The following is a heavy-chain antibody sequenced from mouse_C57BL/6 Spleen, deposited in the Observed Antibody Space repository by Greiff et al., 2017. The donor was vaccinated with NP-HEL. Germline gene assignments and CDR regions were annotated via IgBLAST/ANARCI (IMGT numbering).Heavy chain of an antibody. CDR3: ARGPGYFDV. V-gene: IGHV5-17*01. CDR1: GFTFSDYG. Sequence: EVKLMESGGGLVKPGGSLKLSCAASGFTFSDYGMHWVRQAPEKGLEWVAYISSGRSTIYYAATVQGRFTISRDNVKNTLFLQMTSRRSEDTAMYYCARGPGYFDVWGTGTTVTVSS. J-gene: IGHJ1*03. CDR2: ISSGRSTI.